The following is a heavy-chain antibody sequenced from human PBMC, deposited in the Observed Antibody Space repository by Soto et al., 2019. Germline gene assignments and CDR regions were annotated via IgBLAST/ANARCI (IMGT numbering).Heavy chain of an antibody. CDR1: GFTFDDYA. CDR3: AKASSKQLGTLGYYGMDV. J-gene: IGHJ6*02. V-gene: IGHV3-9*01. Sequence: EVPLVESGGGLVQPGRSLRLSCAASGFTFDDYAMHWVRQAPGKGLEWVSGISWNSGSIGYADSVKGRFTISRDNAKNSLYLQMNSLRAEDTALYYCAKASSKQLGTLGYYGMDVWGQGTTVTVSS. CDR2: ISWNSGSI. D-gene: IGHD6-13*01.